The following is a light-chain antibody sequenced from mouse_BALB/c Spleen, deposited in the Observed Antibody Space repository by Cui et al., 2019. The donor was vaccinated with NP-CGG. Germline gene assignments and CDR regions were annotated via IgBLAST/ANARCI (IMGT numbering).Light chain of an antibody. CDR3: ALWYSNHWV. V-gene: IGLV1*01. J-gene: IGLJ1*01. CDR2: GTN. Sequence: VLTQESALTTSPGETVTLTCRSSTGTVTTSNYANWVQEKPDHLFTGLIGGTNNRAPGVPARFSGSLIGDKAALTITGAQTEDEAIYFCALWYSNHWVFGGGTKLTVL. CDR1: TGTVTTSNY.